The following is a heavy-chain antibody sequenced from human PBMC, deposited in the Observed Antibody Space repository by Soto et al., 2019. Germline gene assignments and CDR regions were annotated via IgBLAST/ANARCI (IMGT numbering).Heavy chain of an antibody. CDR3: ATIYGDYVWYFDL. Sequence: PSETLSLTCTVSGGSISSYYWTWIRQPPGKGLEWIGYIYYSGSTNYNPSLKSQVTISVATSKTQFSLKLSSVTAADTAVYYRATIYGDYVWYFDLWGRGTLVTVSS. CDR1: GGSISSYY. CDR2: IYYSGST. D-gene: IGHD4-17*01. V-gene: IGHV4-59*08. J-gene: IGHJ2*01.